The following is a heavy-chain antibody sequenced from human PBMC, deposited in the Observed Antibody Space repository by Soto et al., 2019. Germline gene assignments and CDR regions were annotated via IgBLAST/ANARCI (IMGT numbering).Heavy chain of an antibody. CDR3: VREDDTTGSYSALDP. J-gene: IGHJ5*02. Sequence: QVQLVQSGAEVKKPGSSVRVSCKASGAAFNTITINWVRQAPGQGLEWMGGFVPVFGSATYAEKFQGRVAITADASTSTFYMELSRLNSEDAALYYCVREDDTTGSYSALDPWGQGNLVTVSS. V-gene: IGHV1-69*01. D-gene: IGHD3-22*01. CDR1: GAAFNTIT. CDR2: FVPVFGSA.